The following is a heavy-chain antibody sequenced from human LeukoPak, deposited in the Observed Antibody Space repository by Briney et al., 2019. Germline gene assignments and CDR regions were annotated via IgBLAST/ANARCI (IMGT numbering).Heavy chain of an antibody. J-gene: IGHJ4*02. CDR2: INHRGST. Sequence: SETLSLTCAVYGDSFSGYYWSWIRQPPGKGLEWIAEINHRGSTHYNPSLKSRANISADTSKSQFSLNLDSVTAADTAVYYCARSWAGMYYPFYYFDYWGQGSLVTVSS. D-gene: IGHD2-8*01. CDR3: ARSWAGMYYPFYYFDY. V-gene: IGHV4-34*01. CDR1: GDSFSGYY.